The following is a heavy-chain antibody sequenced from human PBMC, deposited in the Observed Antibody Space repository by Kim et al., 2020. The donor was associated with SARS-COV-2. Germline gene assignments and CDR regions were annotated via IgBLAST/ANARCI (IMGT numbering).Heavy chain of an antibody. V-gene: IGHV3-30*04. CDR2: ISYDGSNK. Sequence: GGSLRLSCAASGFTFSSYAMHWVRQAPGKGLEWVAVISYDGSNKYYADSVKGRFTISRDNSKNTLYLQMNSLRAEDTAVYYCARGGLWFGEFLDYYYYGMDVWGQGTTVTVSS. D-gene: IGHD3-10*01. CDR3: ARGGLWFGEFLDYYYYGMDV. CDR1: GFTFSSYA. J-gene: IGHJ6*02.